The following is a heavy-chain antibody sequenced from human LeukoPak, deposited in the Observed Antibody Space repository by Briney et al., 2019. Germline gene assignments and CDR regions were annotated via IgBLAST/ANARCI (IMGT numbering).Heavy chain of an antibody. CDR1: GGSISSYY. J-gene: IGHJ6*03. CDR3: ARGEIVVVPATGRDYYYYYMDV. Sequence: PSETLSLTCTVSGGSISSYYWSWIRQPAGKGLEWIGRIYTSGSTNYNPSLKSRVTMSVDTSKNQFSLKLSSVTAADTAVYYCARGEIVVVPATGRDYYYYYMDVWGKGTTVTVSS. D-gene: IGHD2-2*01. CDR2: IYTSGST. V-gene: IGHV4-4*07.